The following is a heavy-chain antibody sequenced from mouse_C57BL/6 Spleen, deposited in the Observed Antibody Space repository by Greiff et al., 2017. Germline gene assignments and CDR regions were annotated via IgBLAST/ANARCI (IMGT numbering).Heavy chain of an antibody. J-gene: IGHJ2*01. CDR1: GYTFTSYW. Sequence: QVQLQQPGAELVRPGTSVKLSCTASGYTFTSYWMHWVKQRPGQGLEWIGVIDTSDSYTNYNQKFKVKDTLTVDTSSSTAYMQLSSLTSEDSAVYYCARSSYRTFYFDYWGQGTTRTVSS. V-gene: IGHV1-59*01. CDR2: IDTSDSYT. D-gene: IGHD2-14*01. CDR3: ARSSYRTFYFDY.